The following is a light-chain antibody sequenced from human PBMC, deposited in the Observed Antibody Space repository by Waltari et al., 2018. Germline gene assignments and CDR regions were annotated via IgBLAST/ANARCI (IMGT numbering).Light chain of an antibody. V-gene: IGLV2-14*03. Sequence: QSALTQPASVSGSPGQSLTISCTGTSRDVGVNNYVTWYQQHPGKVPKLMIYEVSKRPSGVSNRFSGSKSGYTASLTISGLQAEDEADYYCSSFTRSSTFLFGGGTKVTVL. CDR3: SSFTRSSTFL. J-gene: IGLJ3*02. CDR1: SRDVGVNNY. CDR2: EVS.